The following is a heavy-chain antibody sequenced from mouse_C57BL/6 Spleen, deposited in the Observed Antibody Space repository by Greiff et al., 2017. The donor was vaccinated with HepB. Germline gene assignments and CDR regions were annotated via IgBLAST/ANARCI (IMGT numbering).Heavy chain of an antibody. CDR1: GYTFTDYY. V-gene: IGHV1-26*01. CDR3: ARGAYYSNYGNYYAMDY. D-gene: IGHD2-5*01. Sequence: EVQLQQSGPELVKPGASVKISCKASGYTFTDYYMNWVKQSHGKSLEWIGDINPNNGGTSYNQKFKGKATLTVDKSSSTAYMELRSLTSEDSAVYYCARGAYYSNYGNYYAMDYWGQGTSVTVPS. J-gene: IGHJ4*01. CDR2: INPNNGGT.